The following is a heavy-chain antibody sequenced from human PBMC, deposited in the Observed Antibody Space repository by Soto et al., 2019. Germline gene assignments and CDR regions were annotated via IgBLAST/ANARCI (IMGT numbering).Heavy chain of an antibody. Sequence: ASVKVSCKASGSTFSSYAISWVRQAPGQGLEWMGGIIPIFGTANYAQKFQGRVTITADESTSTAYMELSSLRSEDTAVYYCARSTYYYDSSGYYYSLRYYGMDVWGQGTTVTVSS. CDR1: GSTFSSYA. V-gene: IGHV1-69*13. J-gene: IGHJ6*02. CDR2: IIPIFGTA. D-gene: IGHD3-22*01. CDR3: ARSTYYYDSSGYYYSLRYYGMDV.